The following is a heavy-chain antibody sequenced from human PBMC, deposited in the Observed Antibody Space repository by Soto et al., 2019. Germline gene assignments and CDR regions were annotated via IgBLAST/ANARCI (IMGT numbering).Heavy chain of an antibody. D-gene: IGHD5-12*01. V-gene: IGHV1-69*12. J-gene: IGHJ6*02. CDR3: ASSVAKYYYYGMDV. Sequence: QVQLVQSGAEVKKPGSSVKVSCKASGGTFSSYAISWVRQAPGQGLEWVGGIIPIFGTANYAQKFQGRVTITADESTSTDCMELSSLRSEDTAVYYCASSVAKYYYYGMDVWGQGTTVTVSS. CDR2: IIPIFGTA. CDR1: GGTFSSYA.